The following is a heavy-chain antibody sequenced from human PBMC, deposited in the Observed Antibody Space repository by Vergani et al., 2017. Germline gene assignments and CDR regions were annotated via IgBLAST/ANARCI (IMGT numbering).Heavy chain of an antibody. CDR2: INHSGST. Sequence: QVQLQQWGAGLLKPSETLSLTCAVYGGSFSGYYWSWIRQPPGKGLEWIGEINHSGSTNYNPSLKSRVTISVDTSKNQFSLQLSSVTAADTAVYYCARSSNNGYEFDYWYFDLWGRGTLVTVSS. CDR1: GGSFSGYY. D-gene: IGHD5-12*01. J-gene: IGHJ2*01. CDR3: ARSSNNGYEFDYWYFDL. V-gene: IGHV4-34*01.